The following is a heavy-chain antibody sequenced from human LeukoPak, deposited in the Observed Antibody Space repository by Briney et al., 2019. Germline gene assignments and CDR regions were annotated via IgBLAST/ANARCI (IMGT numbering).Heavy chain of an antibody. CDR1: GGSISSSSYY. D-gene: IGHD3-3*01. Sequence: SETLSLTCTVSGGSISSSSYYWGWIRQPPGKGLEWIGSIYYSGSTYYNASLKSRVTISVDTSKNQFSLKLSSVTAADTAVYYCASIPRYYEFSRGLMDVWGQGTTVTVSS. CDR3: ASIPRYYEFSRGLMDV. J-gene: IGHJ6*02. V-gene: IGHV4-39*01. CDR2: IYYSGST.